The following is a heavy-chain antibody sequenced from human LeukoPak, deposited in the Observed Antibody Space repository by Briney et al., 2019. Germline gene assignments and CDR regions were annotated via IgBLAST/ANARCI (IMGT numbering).Heavy chain of an antibody. V-gene: IGHV3-53*01. Sequence: GGSLRLSCTASGFSVSSNFMSWVRHAPGKGLEGVSVLYSGANTYYADSVKGRFTISRDNSKNTLYLQMNSLRADDTAVYYCARAVAYYYVSGNYYPGAFDVWGQGTMVTVSS. D-gene: IGHD3-10*01. J-gene: IGHJ3*01. CDR3: ARAVAYYYVSGNYYPGAFDV. CDR2: LYSGANT. CDR1: GFSVSSNF.